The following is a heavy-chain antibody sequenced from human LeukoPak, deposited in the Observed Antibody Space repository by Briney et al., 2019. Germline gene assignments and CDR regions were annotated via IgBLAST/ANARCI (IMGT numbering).Heavy chain of an antibody. Sequence: GTSLRLSCAASGFTFSNFFMHWVRQAPGKGLEWVALIWYDGSKTYYVDSVKGRFTISRDNSKDTVYLQMNSLRAEDTAVYHCAGARLGTVTGYHFDYWGQGIPVTVSS. D-gene: IGHD3-9*01. CDR2: IWYDGSKT. CDR1: GFTFSNFF. J-gene: IGHJ4*02. CDR3: AGARLGTVTGYHFDY. V-gene: IGHV3-33*01.